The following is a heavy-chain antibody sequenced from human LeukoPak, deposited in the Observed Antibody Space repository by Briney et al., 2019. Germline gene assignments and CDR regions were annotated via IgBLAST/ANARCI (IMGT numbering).Heavy chain of an antibody. CDR2: IYHSGST. CDR1: GGSLSSGGYS. CDR3: ARAISDTSPGDWFDP. V-gene: IGHV4-30-2*01. J-gene: IGHJ5*02. D-gene: IGHD3-9*01. Sequence: SETLSLTCAVSGGSLSSGGYSWGWVRQPPGTGLEWLGYIYHSGSTYYNPSLKSRVTISVDRSKNQSSLKLSSVTAADTAVYYCARAISDTSPGDWFDPWGQGTLVTVSS.